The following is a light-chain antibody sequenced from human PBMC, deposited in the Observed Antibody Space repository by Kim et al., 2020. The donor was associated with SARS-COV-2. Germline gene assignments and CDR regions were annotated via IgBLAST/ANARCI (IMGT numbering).Light chain of an antibody. Sequence: STLSASVGDRVTITCRASQSIGYWLAWYQQKPGNAPKLLIYKASNLESWVPSRFSGSGSGTEFTLTISSLQPDDFATYYCQHHKTFGQGTKVDIK. J-gene: IGKJ1*01. CDR1: QSIGYW. V-gene: IGKV1-5*03. CDR3: QHHKT. CDR2: KAS.